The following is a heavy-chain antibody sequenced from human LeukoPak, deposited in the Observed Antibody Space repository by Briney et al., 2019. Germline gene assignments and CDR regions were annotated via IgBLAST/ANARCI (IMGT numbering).Heavy chain of an antibody. J-gene: IGHJ4*02. CDR2: INPNSGGT. CDR1: GYTFTGYY. CDR3: ARVYDFWSGYLFDY. Sequence: ASAKVSCKASGYTFTGYYMHWVRQAPGQGLEWMGWINPNSGGTNYAQKFQGRVTMTRDTSISTAYMELSRLRSDDTAVYYCARVYDFWSGYLFDYWGQGTLVTVSS. V-gene: IGHV1-2*02. D-gene: IGHD3-3*01.